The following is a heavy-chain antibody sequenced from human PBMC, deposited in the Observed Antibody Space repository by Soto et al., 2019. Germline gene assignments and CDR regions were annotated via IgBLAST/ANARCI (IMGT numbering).Heavy chain of an antibody. D-gene: IGHD2-2*01. CDR3: ARDRIVVVPAATNWFDP. Sequence: ASVKVSCKASGYTFTGYGISWVRQAPGQGREWMGWISAYNGNTNYAQRLQGRVTMTTDTSTSTAYMELRSLRSDDTAVYYCARDRIVVVPAATNWFDPWGQGTLVTVSS. V-gene: IGHV1-18*04. J-gene: IGHJ5*02. CDR2: ISAYNGNT. CDR1: GYTFTGYG.